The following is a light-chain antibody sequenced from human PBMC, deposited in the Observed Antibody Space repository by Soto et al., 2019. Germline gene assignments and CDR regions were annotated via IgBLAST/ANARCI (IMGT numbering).Light chain of an antibody. Sequence: QSALTQPASVSGSPGQSITISCTGTSSDVGGYNYVSWYQQHPGKAPKLMIYEVSNRPSGVSNRFSGSKSGNTASLTISGLQAEDEADYYCSSYTSSSPPFYVVGTGTKLTVL. CDR3: SSYTSSSPPFYV. J-gene: IGLJ1*01. CDR2: EVS. CDR1: SSDVGGYNY. V-gene: IGLV2-14*01.